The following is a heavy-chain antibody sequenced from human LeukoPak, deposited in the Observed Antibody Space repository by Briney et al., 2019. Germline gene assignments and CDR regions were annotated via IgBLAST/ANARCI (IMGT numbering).Heavy chain of an antibody. CDR3: ARRRITFGGVIVRGDYYMDV. Sequence: PSETLSLTCTVSGGSISSSSYYWGWIRQPPGKGLEWIGSIYYSGSTYYNPSLKSRVTISVDTSKNQFSLKLSSVTAADTAVYDCARRRITFGGVIVRGDYYMDVWGKGTTVTVPS. CDR2: IYYSGST. J-gene: IGHJ6*03. V-gene: IGHV4-39*01. CDR1: GGSISSSSYY. D-gene: IGHD3-16*02.